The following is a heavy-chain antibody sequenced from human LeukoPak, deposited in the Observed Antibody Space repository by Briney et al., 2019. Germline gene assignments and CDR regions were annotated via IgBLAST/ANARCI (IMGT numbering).Heavy chain of an antibody. CDR3: ARWSTGIGLSY. Sequence: RTSETLSLTCTVSGGSISSSSYYWGWIRQPPGKGLEWIGYIYYSGNPTYNPSLKSRVTISVDTSKNQFSLKLSSVTAADTAVYYCARWSTGIGLSYWGQGTLVTVSS. J-gene: IGHJ4*02. CDR1: GGSISSSSYY. D-gene: IGHD1-14*01. V-gene: IGHV4-61*05. CDR2: IYYSGNP.